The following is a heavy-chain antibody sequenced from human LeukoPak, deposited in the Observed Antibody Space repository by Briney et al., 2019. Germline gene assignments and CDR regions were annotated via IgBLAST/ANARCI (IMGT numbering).Heavy chain of an antibody. J-gene: IGHJ4*02. CDR1: GFTFSSYA. CDR3: ARDYLGGYVDY. Sequence: PGGSLRLSCAASGFTFSSYALGWVRQAPGKGLEWVSSISTGSSYISYSDSVKGRFTISRDNAKNSLYLQMNSLRAEDTAVYYCARDYLGGYVDYWGQGTLVTVSS. D-gene: IGHD3-16*01. V-gene: IGHV3-21*01. CDR2: ISTGSSYI.